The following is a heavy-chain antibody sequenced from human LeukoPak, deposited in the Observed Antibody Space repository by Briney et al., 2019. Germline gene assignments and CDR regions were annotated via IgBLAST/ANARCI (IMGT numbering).Heavy chain of an antibody. V-gene: IGHV3-21*01. J-gene: IGHJ3*02. CDR2: ISSSSSYI. Sequence: GGSLRPSCAASGFTFSSYSMNWVRQAPGKGLEWVSSISSSSSYIYYADSVKGRFTISRDNAKNSLYLQMNSLRAEDTAVYYCAWGEQQLTHDAFDIWGQGTMVTVSS. CDR3: AWGEQQLTHDAFDI. CDR1: GFTFSSYS. D-gene: IGHD6-13*01.